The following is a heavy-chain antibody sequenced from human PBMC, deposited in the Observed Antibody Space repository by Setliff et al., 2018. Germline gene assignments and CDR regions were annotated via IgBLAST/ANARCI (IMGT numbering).Heavy chain of an antibody. CDR2: IDPSGNT. D-gene: IGHD3-9*01. V-gene: IGHV4-61*09. J-gene: IGHJ4*02. CDR3: AQSTTFDLHHDY. Sequence: SETLSLTCTVSGGSISSGSNYWSWIRQPAGRGVEWIGHIDPSGNTNYHPSLKSRVTISGDTSKNQFSLKLTSVTAADTAVYFCAQSTTFDLHHDYWGQGALVTVSS. CDR1: GGSISSGSNY.